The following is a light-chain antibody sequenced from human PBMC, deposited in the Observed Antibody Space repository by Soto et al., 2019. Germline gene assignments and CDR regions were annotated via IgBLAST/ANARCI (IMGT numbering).Light chain of an antibody. V-gene: IGKV1-39*01. J-gene: IGKJ5*01. CDR2: AAS. CDR1: QSISYY. Sequence: EIQMTQSPSSLSASVGDRVNITCRASQSISYYLNWYQQKPGEAPKLLIYAASSLQSGVPSRFSGSGSGTDFTLTISSLQPEDFATYYCQQSYGTPPVTFGQGTRLEIK. CDR3: QQSYGTPPVT.